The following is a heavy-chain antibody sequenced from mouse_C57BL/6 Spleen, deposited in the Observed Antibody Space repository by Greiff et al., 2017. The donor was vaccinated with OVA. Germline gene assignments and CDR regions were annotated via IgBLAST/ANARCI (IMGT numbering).Heavy chain of an antibody. Sequence: QVQLQQSGAELVRPGASVTLSCKASGYTFTDYEMHWVKQTPVHGLEWIGAIDPETGGTAYNQKFKGKAILTADKSSSTAYMELRSLTSEDSAVYYSTRGNWGADWGQGTLVTVSA. J-gene: IGHJ3*01. CDR3: TRGNWGAD. V-gene: IGHV1-15*01. D-gene: IGHD4-1*02. CDR1: GYTFTDYE. CDR2: IDPETGGT.